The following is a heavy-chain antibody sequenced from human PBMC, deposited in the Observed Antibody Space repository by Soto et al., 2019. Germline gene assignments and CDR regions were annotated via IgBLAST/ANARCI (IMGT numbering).Heavy chain of an antibody. Sequence: EVQLVESGGGLAQPGRSLRLSCAASGFNINYYAMHWVRQAPGKGLEWVSGISWNSDIIGYADSVKGRFTISRDNAKNSLYLQMNSLRAEDTALYYCAKASQFYYMDVWGQGTTVTVSS. CDR1: GFNINYYA. J-gene: IGHJ6*03. V-gene: IGHV3-9*01. CDR3: AKASQFYYMDV. CDR2: ISWNSDII.